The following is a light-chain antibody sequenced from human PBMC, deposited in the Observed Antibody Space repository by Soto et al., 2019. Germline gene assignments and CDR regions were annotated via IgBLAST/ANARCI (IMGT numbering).Light chain of an antibody. Sequence: DIKVTQSTSFLSATVGDRVTITFRAIHGISSYLAWYQQKPGKAPKLLIYAASTLQSGVPSRFSGSGSGTEFTLTFFCLPPDDFPTCYSHPSFLYCPFGEVAKLAI. V-gene: IGKV1-9*01. J-gene: IGKJ4*01. CDR1: HGISSY. CDR2: AAS. CDR3: HPSFLYCP.